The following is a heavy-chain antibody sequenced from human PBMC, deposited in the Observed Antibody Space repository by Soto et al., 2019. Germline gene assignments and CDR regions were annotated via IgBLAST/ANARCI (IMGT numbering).Heavy chain of an antibody. CDR2: ITDTGGDA. Sequence: GSLRLSCVASGLTFGSRAMTWVRQAPGEGLQWVSTITDTGGDAKYADSVRGRFVISRDNSKKTLYLQMTSLTAEDSAMYYCARGSTDSYPGSRIFDFWGRRTLVTVSS. CDR1: GLTFGSRA. CDR3: ARGSTDSYPGSRIFDF. J-gene: IGHJ4*02. V-gene: IGHV3-23*01. D-gene: IGHD3-10*01.